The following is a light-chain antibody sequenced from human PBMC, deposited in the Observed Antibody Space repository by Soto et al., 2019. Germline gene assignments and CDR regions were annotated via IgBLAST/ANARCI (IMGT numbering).Light chain of an antibody. CDR1: QNIDTY. J-gene: IGKJ2*01. V-gene: IGKV1-39*01. Sequence: DIQMTQSPSSLSASFGDRVTLTCRASQNIDTYLNWYQQKPGTAPKLLMYAASRLHSGVPSRFSSSGSGTDFTRTISSLQPEDFAPCCCHQSHTTPYTFGQGTKLAI. CDR3: HQSHTTPYT. CDR2: AAS.